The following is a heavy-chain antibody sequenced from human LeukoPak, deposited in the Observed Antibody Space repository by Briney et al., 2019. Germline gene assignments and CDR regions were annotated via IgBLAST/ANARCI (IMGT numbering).Heavy chain of an antibody. D-gene: IGHD6-13*01. CDR3: ARGGSRSPRDAFDI. CDR1: GYTFTSSY. CDR2: ISPSGAST. V-gene: IGHV1-46*01. J-gene: IGHJ3*02. Sequence: GATVKVSCKASGYTFTSSYLHWVRQAPGQGVEGMGLISPSGASTTYAQKFQGRVTMTRETSTSKVYMELSSLRSEDTAVYYCARGGSRSPRDAFDIWGQGTMVTVSS.